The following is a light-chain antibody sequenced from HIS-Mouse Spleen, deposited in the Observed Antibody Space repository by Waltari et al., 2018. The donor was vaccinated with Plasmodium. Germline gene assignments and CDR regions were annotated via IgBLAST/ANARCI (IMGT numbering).Light chain of an antibody. CDR1: SSNIGAGCD. V-gene: IGLV1-40*01. Sequence: QSVLTQPPSVSGAPGQRVTIPCTGRSSNIGAGCDVPCYPQLPGTAPKLPIYGNSNRPSGVPDRFSGSKSGTSASLAITGLQAEDEADYYCQSYDSSLSGWVFGGGTKLTVL. J-gene: IGLJ3*02. CDR2: GNS. CDR3: QSYDSSLSGWV.